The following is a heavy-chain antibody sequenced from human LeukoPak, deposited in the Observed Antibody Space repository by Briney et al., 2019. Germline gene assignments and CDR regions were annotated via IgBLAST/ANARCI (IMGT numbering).Heavy chain of an antibody. CDR3: ATGDRYYDFWSGYYTGQGAFDI. J-gene: IGHJ3*02. CDR1: VYTPTELS. CDR2: FDLEDGET. Sequence: ASVKVSCKVSVYTPTELSMHWVRQAPGKGLEWMVDFDLEDGETIYAQKFQGRVTMTEDTSTDTAYMEQSSLICEDRAVYYCATGDRYYDFWSGYYTGQGAFDIWGQGTMVSVSS. V-gene: IGHV1-24*01. D-gene: IGHD3-3*01.